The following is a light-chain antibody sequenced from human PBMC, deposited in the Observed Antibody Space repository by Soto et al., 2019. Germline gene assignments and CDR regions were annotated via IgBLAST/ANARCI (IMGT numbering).Light chain of an antibody. CDR2: GAS. Sequence: EIVLTQSPGTLSLSPGERATLSCRASQSVSSSYLAWYQQKTGQAPRLLIYGASSRATGIPDRFSGSGSGTGFTLTISRLEPEDFAVYYCQQYGSSPPSYTVGQGTKLEIK. CDR3: QQYGSSPPSYT. J-gene: IGKJ2*01. CDR1: QSVSSSY. V-gene: IGKV3-20*01.